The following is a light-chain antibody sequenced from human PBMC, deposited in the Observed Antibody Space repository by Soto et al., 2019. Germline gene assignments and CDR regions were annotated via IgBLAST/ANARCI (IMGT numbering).Light chain of an antibody. V-gene: IGKV3-15*01. CDR1: YSVSSN. CDR2: GAS. J-gene: IGKJ4*01. CDR3: QQYGNWPLT. Sequence: EMVMTQSPATLSVSPGERATLSCRARYSVSSNLAWYQQKPGQAPRLLIYGASTRSTGVPVRFSGSGSGTEFTLTISSLQSEDSAVYFCQQYGNWPLTFGGGTKVEIK.